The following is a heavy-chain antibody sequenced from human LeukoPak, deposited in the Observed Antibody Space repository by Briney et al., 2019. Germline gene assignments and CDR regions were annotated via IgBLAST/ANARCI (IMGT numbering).Heavy chain of an antibody. V-gene: IGHV3-30*19. J-gene: IGHJ4*02. D-gene: IGHD1-26*01. Sequence: SCKASGLTLTTIYMHWVRQAPGKGLEWVAVISYDGSNKYYADSVKGRFTISRDHSKNTVSLQMNSLSTEDTAVYYCARYSGNYGFDYWGQGTLVTVSS. CDR1: GLTLTTIY. CDR3: ARYSGNYGFDY. CDR2: ISYDGSNK.